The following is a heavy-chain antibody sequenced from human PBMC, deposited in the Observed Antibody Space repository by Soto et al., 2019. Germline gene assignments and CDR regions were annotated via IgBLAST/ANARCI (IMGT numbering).Heavy chain of an antibody. CDR1: GFTFSSCA. CDR2: ISYDGSNK. J-gene: IGHJ4*02. D-gene: IGHD3-3*01. V-gene: IGHV3-30-3*01. CDR3: ARDKRDLRFLEWSYYFDY. Sequence: QVQLVESGGGVVQPGRSLRLSCAASGFTFSSCAMHWVRQAPGKGLEWVAVISYDGSNKYYADSVKGRFTVSRDNSKNTXHLQVNSLRAEDTAVYYCARDKRDLRFLEWSYYFDYWGQGTLVTVSS.